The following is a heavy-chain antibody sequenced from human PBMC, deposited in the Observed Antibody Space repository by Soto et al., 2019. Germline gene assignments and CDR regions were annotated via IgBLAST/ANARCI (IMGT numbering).Heavy chain of an antibody. CDR2: IIPIFGTA. Sequence: QVQLVQSGAEVKKPGSSVKVSCKASGGTFSSYAISWVRQAPGQGLEWMGGIIPIFGTANYAQKFQGRVTINADEPTSTAYMELSSLRSEDTAVYYCARSFPLQHYYYYGMDVWGQGTTVTVSS. CDR1: GGTFSSYA. V-gene: IGHV1-69*12. D-gene: IGHD4-4*01. CDR3: ARSFPLQHYYYYGMDV. J-gene: IGHJ6*02.